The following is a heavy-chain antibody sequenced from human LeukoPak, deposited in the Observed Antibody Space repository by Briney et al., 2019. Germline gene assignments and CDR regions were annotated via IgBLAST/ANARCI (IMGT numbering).Heavy chain of an antibody. CDR3: ARGTALQDY. J-gene: IGHJ4*02. CDR2: INSDGTTT. Sequence: GGSLRFSCAASGFTFSPYWMHWVRQAPGKGLVWVSHINSDGTTTSYADSVKGRFTISRDNAQNTLYLQMNSLRVEDTAVYYCARGTALQDYWGQGTLVTVSS. V-gene: IGHV3-74*01. D-gene: IGHD2-2*02. CDR1: GFTFSPYW.